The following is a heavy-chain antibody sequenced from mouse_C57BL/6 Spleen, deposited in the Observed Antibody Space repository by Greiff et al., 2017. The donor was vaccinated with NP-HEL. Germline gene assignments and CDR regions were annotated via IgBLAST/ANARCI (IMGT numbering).Heavy chain of an antibody. V-gene: IGHV1-53*01. CDR2: INPSNGGT. CDR3: ARYYYGSSYYFDY. D-gene: IGHD1-1*01. CDR1: GYTFTSYW. Sequence: VQLQQPGTELVKPGASVKLSCKASGYTFTSYWMHWVKQRPGQGLEWIGNINPSNGGTNYNEKFQSKATLTVDKSSSTAYMQLSSLTSEDSAVYYCARYYYGSSYYFDYWGQSTTLTVSS. J-gene: IGHJ2*01.